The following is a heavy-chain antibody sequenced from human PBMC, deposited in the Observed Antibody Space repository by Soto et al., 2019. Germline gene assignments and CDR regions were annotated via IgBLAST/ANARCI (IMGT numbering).Heavy chain of an antibody. V-gene: IGHV4-31*03. CDR1: GGSISSGGYY. Sequence: SETLSLTCTVSGGSISSGGYYWSWIRQHPGKGLEWIGYIYYSGSTYYNPSLKSRVTISVDTSKNQFSLKLSSVTAADTAVYYCARTSIWSGYSFEYWGQGTLVTVSS. CDR3: ARTSIWSGYSFEY. D-gene: IGHD3-3*01. CDR2: IYYSGST. J-gene: IGHJ4*02.